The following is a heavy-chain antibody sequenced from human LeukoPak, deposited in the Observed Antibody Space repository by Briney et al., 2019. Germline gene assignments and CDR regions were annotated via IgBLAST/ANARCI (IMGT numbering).Heavy chain of an antibody. Sequence: TSETLSLTCAVYGGSFSGYYWSWIRQPPGKGLEWIGEINHSGSTNYNPSLKSRVTISVDRSKNQFSLKLSSVTAADTAVYYCATLEGIFGALNYWGQGTLVTVSS. CDR3: ATLEGIFGALNY. J-gene: IGHJ4*02. CDR1: GGSFSGYY. CDR2: INHSGST. V-gene: IGHV4-34*01. D-gene: IGHD3-3*01.